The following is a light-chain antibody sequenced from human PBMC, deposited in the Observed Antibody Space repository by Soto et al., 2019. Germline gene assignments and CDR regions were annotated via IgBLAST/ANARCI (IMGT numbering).Light chain of an antibody. J-gene: IGKJ2*01. V-gene: IGKV1-5*03. Sequence: DIQITQSPSTLSASVGDRITITCRASQSISSWLAWYQQKPGKAPNLLIFQASNLGSGVPSRFSGSGSGTEFTLTITSLQPDDFATYYCQQYNSFPRTFGQGTKVDIK. CDR2: QAS. CDR3: QQYNSFPRT. CDR1: QSISSW.